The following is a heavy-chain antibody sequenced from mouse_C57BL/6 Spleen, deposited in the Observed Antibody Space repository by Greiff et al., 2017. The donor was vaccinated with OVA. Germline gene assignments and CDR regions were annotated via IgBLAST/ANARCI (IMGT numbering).Heavy chain of an antibody. CDR2: IWTGGGT. Sequence: VQGVESGPGLVAPSQSLSITCTVSGFSLTSYAISWVRQPPGKGLEWLGVIWTGGGTNYNSALKSRLSISKDNSKSQVFLKMNSLQTDDTARYYCATIYYGSLAWFAYWGQGTLVTVSA. CDR3: ATIYYGSLAWFAY. CDR1: GFSLTSYA. D-gene: IGHD2-2*01. J-gene: IGHJ3*01. V-gene: IGHV2-9-1*01.